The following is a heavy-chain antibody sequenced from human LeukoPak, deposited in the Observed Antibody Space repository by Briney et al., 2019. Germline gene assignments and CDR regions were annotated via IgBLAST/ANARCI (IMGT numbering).Heavy chain of an antibody. CDR1: GYTFTGYY. J-gene: IGHJ4*02. CDR2: INPNSGGT. V-gene: IGHV1-2*02. Sequence: AASAKVSCKASGYTFTGYYMHWVRQAPGQGLEWMGWINPNSGGTNYAQKFQGRVTMTRDTSISTAYMELSRLRSDDTAVYYCASVIDLSYYFDYWGQGTLVTVSS. CDR3: ASVIDLSYYFDY. D-gene: IGHD3-10*01.